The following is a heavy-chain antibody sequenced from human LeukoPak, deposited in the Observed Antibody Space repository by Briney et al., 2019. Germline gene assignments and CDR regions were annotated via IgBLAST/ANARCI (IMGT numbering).Heavy chain of an antibody. Sequence: SETLSLTCSVSGGSIRSSTYYWGWIRQPPGKGLEWIGIIYYSGTTYHNPSLKSRVTISVDTSKNQFSLKLSSVTAADTAVYYFVRLGYSSSWYKFRFDYWGQGTLVTVSS. CDR1: GGSIRSSTYY. CDR3: VRLGYSSSWYKFRFDY. J-gene: IGHJ4*02. D-gene: IGHD6-13*01. V-gene: IGHV4-39*01. CDR2: IYYSGTT.